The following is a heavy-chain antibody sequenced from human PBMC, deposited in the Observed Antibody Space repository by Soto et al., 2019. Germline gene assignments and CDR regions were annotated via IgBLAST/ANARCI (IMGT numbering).Heavy chain of an antibody. J-gene: IGHJ4*02. CDR1: GGSISSGDYY. Sequence: QVQLQESGPGLVKPSQTLSLTCTVSGGSISSGDYYWGWIRQPPGKGVEWIGYIYYSGRTYDYPSLNSRLTISVDTSKTHYSLNLSSVTAADSAVYYCAIDGYNSRATDYWCPGTLFTVAS. CDR2: IYYSGRT. V-gene: IGHV4-30-4*01. CDR3: AIDGYNSRATDY. D-gene: IGHD5-12*01.